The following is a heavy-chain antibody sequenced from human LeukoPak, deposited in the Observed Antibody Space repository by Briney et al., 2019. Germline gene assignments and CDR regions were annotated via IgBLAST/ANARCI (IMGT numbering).Heavy chain of an antibody. CDR3: ARDLVHAFDI. J-gene: IGHJ3*02. CDR1: GYTFTGYY. Sequence: GPVQVSCEASGYTFTGYYMHWVRQAPGQGLEWMGWINPNSGDTNYAQKFQGRVTMTRDTSISTAYMELSRLRSDDTAMYYCARDLVHAFDIWGQGTMVTVSP. V-gene: IGHV1-2*02. CDR2: INPNSGDT.